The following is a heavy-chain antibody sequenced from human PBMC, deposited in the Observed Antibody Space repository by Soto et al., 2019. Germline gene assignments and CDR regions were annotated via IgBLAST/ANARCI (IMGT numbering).Heavy chain of an antibody. CDR1: GYTFTEYY. Sequence: QVQLVQSGAEVEGPGASVKVSCKASGYTFTEYYIHWVRQAPGQGLEWVGMINPSGGSASYALKCQARVTMTRDTSTSTVYMELSSLRSEDTAVYYCARDHDYGWGNYRYTADYWGQGTLVTVSS. CDR3: ARDHDYGWGNYRYTADY. J-gene: IGHJ4*02. D-gene: IGHD3-16*02. V-gene: IGHV1-46*01. CDR2: INPSGGSA.